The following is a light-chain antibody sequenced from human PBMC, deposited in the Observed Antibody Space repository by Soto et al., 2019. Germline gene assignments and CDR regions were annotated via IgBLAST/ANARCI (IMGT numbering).Light chain of an antibody. Sequence: DIQMTQSPSSLYASVGDRVTITCRASQSISYFLNWYQQKSGTAPKLLIYAASSLQSGVPLRFSGSESGPDFTLTITNLQPEDFATYYCQQTYSVPFTFGPGTKVDV. V-gene: IGKV1-39*01. CDR2: AAS. CDR3: QQTYSVPFT. J-gene: IGKJ3*01. CDR1: QSISYF.